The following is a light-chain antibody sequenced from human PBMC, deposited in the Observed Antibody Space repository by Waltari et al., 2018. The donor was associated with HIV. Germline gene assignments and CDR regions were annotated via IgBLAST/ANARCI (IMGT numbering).Light chain of an antibody. Sequence: DIQMTQSPSSLSASVGDRVTITCRASQGISNYLAWYQQKPGKVPKLLIYAASTLQSGVPSRFSGSGSGTDFTLTISSLLPEDVATYYCQKYNSAPRSFTFGPGTKVDIK. J-gene: IGKJ3*01. CDR2: AAS. CDR3: QKYNSAPRSFT. V-gene: IGKV1-27*01. CDR1: QGISNY.